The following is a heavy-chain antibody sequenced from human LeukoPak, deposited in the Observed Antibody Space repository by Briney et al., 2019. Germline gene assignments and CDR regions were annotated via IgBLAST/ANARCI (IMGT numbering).Heavy chain of an antibody. CDR1: GFTFSSYW. V-gene: IGHV3-7*01. D-gene: IGHD6-19*01. CDR3: ARNGVRSGWLYYYYYYYMDV. J-gene: IGHJ6*03. Sequence: AGGSLRLSCAASGFTFSSYWMSWVRQAPGKGLEWVANIKQDGSEKYYVDSVKGRFTISRDNAKNSLYLQMNSLRAEDTAVYYCARNGVRSGWLYYYYYYYMDVWGKGTTVTVSS. CDR2: IKQDGSEK.